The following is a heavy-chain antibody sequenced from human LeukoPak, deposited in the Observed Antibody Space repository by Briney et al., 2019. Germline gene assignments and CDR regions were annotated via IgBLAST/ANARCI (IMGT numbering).Heavy chain of an antibody. V-gene: IGHV3-53*01. J-gene: IGHJ4*02. CDR2: IYSGGST. CDR3: ARVLRYYDSSGYGYYFDY. D-gene: IGHD3-22*01. Sequence: GGSLRVSCAASGFTVSSNYMSWVRQAPGKGLEWVSVIYSGGSTYYADSVKGRFTISRDNSKNTLYLQMNSLRAEDTAVYYCARVLRYYDSSGYGYYFDYWGQGTLVTVSS. CDR1: GFTVSSNY.